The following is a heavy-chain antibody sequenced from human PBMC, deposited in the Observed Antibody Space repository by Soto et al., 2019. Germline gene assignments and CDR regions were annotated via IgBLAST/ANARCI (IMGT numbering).Heavy chain of an antibody. J-gene: IGHJ4*02. CDR3: ARDAGYSSGCPDY. Sequence: QVPLVESGGGVVQPGRSLRLSCAASGFTFSSYGMHWVRQAPGKGLEWVAVIWYDGSNKYYADSVKGRFTISRDNSKTTLYRQMNSLRAEDTAVYYCARDAGYSSGCPDYWGQGTLVTVSS. D-gene: IGHD6-19*01. CDR1: GFTFSSYG. CDR2: IWYDGSNK. V-gene: IGHV3-33*01.